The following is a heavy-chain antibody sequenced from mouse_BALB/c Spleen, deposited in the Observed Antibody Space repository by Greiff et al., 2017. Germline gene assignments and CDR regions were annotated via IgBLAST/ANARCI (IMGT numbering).Heavy chain of an antibody. Sequence: EVQGVESGGGLVKPGGSLKLSCAASGFTFSSYTMSWVRQTPEKRLEWVATISSGGSYTYYPDSVKGRFTISRDNAKNTLYLQMSSLKSEDTAMYYCTRGSMGFDYWGQGTTLTVSS. CDR1: GFTFSSYT. V-gene: IGHV5-6-4*01. D-gene: IGHD1-1*02. CDR3: TRGSMGFDY. J-gene: IGHJ2*01. CDR2: ISSGGSYT.